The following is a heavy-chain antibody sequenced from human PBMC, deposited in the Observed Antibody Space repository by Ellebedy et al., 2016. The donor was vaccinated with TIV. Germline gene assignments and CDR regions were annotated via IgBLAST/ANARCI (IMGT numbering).Heavy chain of an antibody. CDR2: ISTTDGT. Sequence: GESLKISCEASETPFSSYGMSWVRQAPGKGLEWVSSISTTDGTHYADSMKGRFTISRDNPKKTLYLQMNSLNVEDTAVYYGATQLWNTEFWGQGTLVIVSS. CDR1: ETPFSSYG. D-gene: IGHD5-24*01. CDR3: ATQLWNTEF. V-gene: IGHV3-23*01. J-gene: IGHJ4*02.